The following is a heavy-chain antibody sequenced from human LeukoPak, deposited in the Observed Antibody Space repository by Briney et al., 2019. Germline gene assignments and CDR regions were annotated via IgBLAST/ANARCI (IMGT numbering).Heavy chain of an antibody. D-gene: IGHD2-21*01. CDR3: ACGDTAGFQH. CDR1: GGSMISYY. Sequence: SETLSLTCTVSGGSMISYYYGWIRQPPGKGLEWVGSIYYGGSTNYNPSLKSRVTISIDTSMNQFSLKLSSVTAADTAVYYRACGDTAGFQHWGQGSLLSVSS. CDR2: IYYGGST. V-gene: IGHV4-59*01. J-gene: IGHJ1*01.